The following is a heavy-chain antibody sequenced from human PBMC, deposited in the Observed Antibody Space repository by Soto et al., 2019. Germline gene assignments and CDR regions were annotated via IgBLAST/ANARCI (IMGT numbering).Heavy chain of an antibody. D-gene: IGHD2-15*01. Sequence: LRLSCAASGFTFSDYYMSWIRQAPGKGLEWISYISGSRDYIDYAESLKGRFTISRDNANNSLYLQMNSLRAGDTAVYFCARGSNIRGMDVWGQGTTVTVSS. CDR2: ISGSRDYI. J-gene: IGHJ6*02. CDR3: ARGSNIRGMDV. V-gene: IGHV3-11*06. CDR1: GFTFSDYY.